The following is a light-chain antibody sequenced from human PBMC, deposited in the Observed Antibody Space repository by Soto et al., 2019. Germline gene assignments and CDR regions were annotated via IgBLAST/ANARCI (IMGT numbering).Light chain of an antibody. V-gene: IGKV1-39*01. Sequence: DIQMTQSPSSLFASVGDRVTITCRASQSISAYLNWYQHRPGKAPSLLIYAATRLHSRVPSRFSGSGSGTDFTLTINSLQPKDFATYYCQRSNRSISFGQGTRLEMK. J-gene: IGKJ5*01. CDR3: QRSNRSIS. CDR2: AAT. CDR1: QSISAY.